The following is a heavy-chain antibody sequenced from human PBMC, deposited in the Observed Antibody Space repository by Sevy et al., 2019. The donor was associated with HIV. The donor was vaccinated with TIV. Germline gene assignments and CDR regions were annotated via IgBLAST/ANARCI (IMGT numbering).Heavy chain of an antibody. Sequence: GGSLRLSCAASGFTFSSYAMSWVRQAPGKGLEWVSAISGSGGSTYYADSVKGRFTISRDNAKNSLYLQMNSLRAEDTAMYYCTRDKTILEGRYGMDVWGQGTTVTVSS. J-gene: IGHJ6*02. CDR3: TRDKTILEGRYGMDV. D-gene: IGHD3-3*01. CDR2: ISGSGGST. V-gene: IGHV3-23*01. CDR1: GFTFSSYA.